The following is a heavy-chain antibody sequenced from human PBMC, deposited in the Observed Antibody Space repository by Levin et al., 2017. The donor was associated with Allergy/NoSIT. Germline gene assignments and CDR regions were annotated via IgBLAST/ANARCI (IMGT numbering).Heavy chain of an antibody. CDR1: GFTFSDYY. V-gene: IGHV3-11*01. CDR3: ARPKSSGWYYFDY. Sequence: PGGSLRLSCAASGFTFSDYYMSWIRQAPGKGLEWVSYISSSGSTIYYADSVKGRFTISRDNAKNSLYLQMNSLRAEDTAVYYCARPKSSGWYYFDYWGQGTLVTVSS. CDR2: ISSSGSTI. D-gene: IGHD6-19*01. J-gene: IGHJ4*02.